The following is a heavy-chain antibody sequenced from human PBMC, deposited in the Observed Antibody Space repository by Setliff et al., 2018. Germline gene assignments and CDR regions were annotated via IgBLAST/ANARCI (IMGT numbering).Heavy chain of an antibody. V-gene: IGHV4-61*09. CDR3: ARIAYGSGSYYFDY. CDR2: IYTSGST. CDR1: GGSINSGSYY. J-gene: IGHJ4*02. Sequence: PSETLSLTCTVSGGSINSGSYYWSWIRQSAGKGLEWIGYIYTSGSTNYNPSLKSRVTISVDTSKSQFSLNLSSVTAADTAVYYCARIAYGSGSYYFDYWGQGTLVTVSS. D-gene: IGHD3-10*01.